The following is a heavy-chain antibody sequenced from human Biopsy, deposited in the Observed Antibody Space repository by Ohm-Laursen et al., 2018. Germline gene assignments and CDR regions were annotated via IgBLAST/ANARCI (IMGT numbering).Heavy chain of an antibody. CDR2: INPNSGVT. CDR1: GYTFTGYY. V-gene: IGHV1-2*02. Sequence: ASVKVSCKASGYTFTGYYMHWVRQAPGQRLEWMGWINPNSGVTNYAQRFQGRVTMTRDTSISTAYMELSRLRSDDTAVYYCARDPRYGYGSYFDYWGQGTLVAVSS. D-gene: IGHD3-10*01. J-gene: IGHJ4*02. CDR3: ARDPRYGYGSYFDY.